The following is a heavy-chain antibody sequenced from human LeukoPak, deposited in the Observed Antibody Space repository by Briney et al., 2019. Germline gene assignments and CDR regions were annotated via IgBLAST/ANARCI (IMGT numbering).Heavy chain of an antibody. D-gene: IGHD4-23*01. Sequence: ASVKDSCKASGGTFSSHDISWVRQAPGQGLEWMGGITPMFGTAVYAQKFQGRVTITAVESMSTAYMELSSLRSEDTAIYYCARGWLAETTVVTPYNYWGQGTLVTVSS. CDR1: GGTFSSHD. V-gene: IGHV1-69*13. J-gene: IGHJ4*02. CDR2: ITPMFGTA. CDR3: ARGWLAETTVVTPYNY.